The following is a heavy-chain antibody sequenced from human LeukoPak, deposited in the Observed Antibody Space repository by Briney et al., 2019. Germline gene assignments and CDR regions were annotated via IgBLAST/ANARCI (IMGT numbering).Heavy chain of an antibody. J-gene: IGHJ4*02. D-gene: IGHD3-3*01. V-gene: IGHV4-34*01. CDR2: INHSGST. Sequence: SETLSLTCAVYGGSFSGYYWSWIRQPPGKGLEWIGEINHSGSTNYNPSLKSRVTISVDTSKNQFSLKLSSVTAADTAVYYCARRWRVFGVVTIPGPPIDYWGQGTLVTVSS. CDR1: GGSFSGYY. CDR3: ARRWRVFGVVTIPGPPIDY.